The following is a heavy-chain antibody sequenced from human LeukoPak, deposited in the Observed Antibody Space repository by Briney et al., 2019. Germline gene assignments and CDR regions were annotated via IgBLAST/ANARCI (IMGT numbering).Heavy chain of an antibody. CDR2: LNWNGGST. CDR3: AKDSYYDSSGPPGY. D-gene: IGHD3-22*01. V-gene: IGHV3-20*04. J-gene: IGHJ4*02. CDR1: GSTFEDNG. Sequence: PGGSLRLSCAASGSTFEDNGMSWVRQAPGKGLEWVSGLNWNGGSTGYADSVKGRFTISRDNAKNSLYLQMNSLRTEDTALYYCAKDSYYDSSGPPGYWGQGTLVTVSS.